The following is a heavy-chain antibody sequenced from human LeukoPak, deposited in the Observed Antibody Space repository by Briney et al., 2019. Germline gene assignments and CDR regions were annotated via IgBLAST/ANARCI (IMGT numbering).Heavy chain of an antibody. CDR2: INHSGST. Sequence: SETLSLTCAVYGGSFSGYYWSWIRQPPGKGLEWIGEINHSGSTNYNPSLKSRVTISVDTSKNQFSLKLSSVTAPDTAVYYCARVYDFWSGHFDYWGQGTLVTVSS. CDR3: ARVYDFWSGHFDY. J-gene: IGHJ4*02. V-gene: IGHV4-34*01. CDR1: GGSFSGYY. D-gene: IGHD3-3*01.